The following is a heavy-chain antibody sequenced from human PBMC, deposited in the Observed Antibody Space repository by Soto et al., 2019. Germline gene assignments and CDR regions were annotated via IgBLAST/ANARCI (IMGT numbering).Heavy chain of an antibody. J-gene: IGHJ6*02. V-gene: IGHV3-66*01. CDR3: ARDSSYHYYAMDV. Sequence: GGSLRLSCAASGFTVSRNYMTWVRQAPGKGLEWVSLIYRNGNTSYADSVKGRFTISRDNSKNTLYLQMNSLRAEDTAVCFCARDSSYHYYAMDVWGQGTTVTVSS. CDR2: IYRNGNT. D-gene: IGHD3-16*02. CDR1: GFTVSRNY.